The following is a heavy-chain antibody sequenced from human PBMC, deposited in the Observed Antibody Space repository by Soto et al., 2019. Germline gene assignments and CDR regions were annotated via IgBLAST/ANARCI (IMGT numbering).Heavy chain of an antibody. CDR3: ARGRSGYKSYYYYYMDV. V-gene: IGHV4-59*01. Sequence: QVQLQESGPGLVKPSETLSLTCTVSGGSISSYYWSWIRQPPRKGLEWIGYIYYSGSTNYNPSLKSRVTISVETSKNHFSLKLSSVTAADTAVYYCARGRSGYKSYYYYYMDVWGKGTTVTVSS. D-gene: IGHD3-3*01. J-gene: IGHJ6*03. CDR2: IYYSGST. CDR1: GGSISSYY.